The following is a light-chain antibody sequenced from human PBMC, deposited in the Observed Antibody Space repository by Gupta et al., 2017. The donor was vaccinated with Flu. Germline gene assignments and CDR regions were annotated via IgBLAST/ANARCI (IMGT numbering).Light chain of an antibody. J-gene: IGLJ2*01. CDR2: EVT. CDR1: SSDVGTFDL. CDR3: CSYAGRRTFAV. V-gene: IGLV2-23*02. Sequence: QPALTQPASVSGSPGQSITIACTGTSSDVGTFDLVSWYHQLPGKAPKLLIYEVTKRPSGVSNRFSGSKAGYTASLTISGLQAEDEGDYDCCSYAGRRTFAVFGGGTRLTV.